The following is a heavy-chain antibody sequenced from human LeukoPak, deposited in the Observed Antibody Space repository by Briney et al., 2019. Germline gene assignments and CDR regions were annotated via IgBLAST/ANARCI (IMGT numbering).Heavy chain of an antibody. Sequence: SETLSLTWTVAGGSISSYYWRWIRQPAGRGLEYIGYIYYSGSTNYNPSLKSRVTISVDTPKNQFSLKLSSVTAADTAVYYCARLVRTYYYDSSGYYWDYWGQGTLVTVSS. CDR1: GGSISSYY. D-gene: IGHD3-22*01. V-gene: IGHV4-59*08. J-gene: IGHJ4*02. CDR3: ARLVRTYYYDSSGYYWDY. CDR2: IYYSGST.